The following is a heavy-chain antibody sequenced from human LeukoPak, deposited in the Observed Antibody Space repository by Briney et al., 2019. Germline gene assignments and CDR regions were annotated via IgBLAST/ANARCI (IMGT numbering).Heavy chain of an antibody. CDR3: ARAGYCSSTNCYTDDAFDI. Sequence: GGSLRLSCATSGFTFSGYWMHWVRQAPGKGLVWVSRINTDGSSTNYADSVKGRFTISRDNAKKTLYLQMSSLRAEDTAVYYCARAGYCSSTNCYTDDAFDIWGLGTMVTVSS. V-gene: IGHV3-74*01. J-gene: IGHJ3*02. CDR2: INTDGSST. D-gene: IGHD2-2*02. CDR1: GFTFSGYW.